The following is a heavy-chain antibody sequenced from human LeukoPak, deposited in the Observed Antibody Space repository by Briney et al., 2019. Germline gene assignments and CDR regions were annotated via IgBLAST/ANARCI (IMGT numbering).Heavy chain of an antibody. D-gene: IGHD3-3*01. J-gene: IGHJ6*04. CDR3: ARVFTIFGVVDV. CDR2: IYYSGST. Sequence: SETLSLTCTVSGGFISSYYWSWIRQPPGKGLEWIGYIYYSGSTNYNPSLKSRVTISVDTSKNQFSLKLSSVTAADTAVYYCARVFTIFGVVDVWGKGTTVTVSS. V-gene: IGHV4-59*01. CDR1: GGFISSYY.